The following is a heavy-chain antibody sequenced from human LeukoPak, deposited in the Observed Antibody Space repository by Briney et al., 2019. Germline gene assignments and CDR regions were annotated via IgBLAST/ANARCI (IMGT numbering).Heavy chain of an antibody. V-gene: IGHV4-34*01. J-gene: IGHJ6*02. CDR3: ARGTGHYYYYYGMDV. CDR2: INHSGST. Sequence: SETLSLTCAVYGGSFSGYYWSWIRQPPGKGLEWIGEINHSGSTNYNPSLKSRVTISVDTSKNQFSLKLSSVTAADTAVYYCARGTGHYYYYYGMDVWGQGTTVTVSS. CDR1: GGSFSGYY.